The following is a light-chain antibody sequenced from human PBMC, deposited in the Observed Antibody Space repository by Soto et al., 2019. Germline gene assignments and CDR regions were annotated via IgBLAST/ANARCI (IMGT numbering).Light chain of an antibody. V-gene: IGLV2-14*01. CDR2: DVS. J-gene: IGLJ1*01. CDR1: SSDVGGYNY. CDR3: SSYTSSXTP. Sequence: QSVLTQPASVSGSPGQSITISCTGTSSDVGGYNYVSWYQQHPGKAPKLMIYDVSNRPSGVSNRFSGSKSGNTASLTISGLQAEDEADYYCSSYTSSXTPFGTGTKFPVL.